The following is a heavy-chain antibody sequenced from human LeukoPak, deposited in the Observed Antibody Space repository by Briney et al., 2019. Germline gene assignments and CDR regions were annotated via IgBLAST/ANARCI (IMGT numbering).Heavy chain of an antibody. CDR2: INSDGSNT. Sequence: QSGGSLRLSCAASGFTFNTYWMHWVRQAPGKGLVWVSRINSDGSNTGYANSVKGRFTISRDNAKNTLSLQMNSLRAEDTAVYYCARLKSATSMSYFDYWGQGTLVTASS. D-gene: IGHD6-25*01. V-gene: IGHV3-74*01. CDR3: ARLKSATSMSYFDY. J-gene: IGHJ4*02. CDR1: GFTFNTYW.